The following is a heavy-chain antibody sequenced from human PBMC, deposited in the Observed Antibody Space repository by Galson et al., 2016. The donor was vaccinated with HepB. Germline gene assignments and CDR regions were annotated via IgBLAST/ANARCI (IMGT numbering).Heavy chain of an antibody. D-gene: IGHD6-19*01. Sequence: SETLSLTCTVSGGSISSSSYFWAWIRQPPGKGLEWIGSIYYSGTTHYNPSLQSRVSISVDTSKNQFSLRLTSVSAADTATYLCARQDRAGLVNFWGQGTLVTVSS. J-gene: IGHJ4*02. CDR2: IYYSGTT. V-gene: IGHV4-39*01. CDR1: GGSISSSSYF. CDR3: ARQDRAGLVNF.